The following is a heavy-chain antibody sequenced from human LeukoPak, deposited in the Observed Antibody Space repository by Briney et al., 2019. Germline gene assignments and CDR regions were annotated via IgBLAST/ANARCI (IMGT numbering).Heavy chain of an antibody. J-gene: IGHJ4*02. CDR3: ARDPARGYSYGALY. CDR1: GFTFSSYS. D-gene: IGHD5-18*01. Sequence: GGSLRLSCAASGFTFSSYSMNWVRQAPGKGLEWVSYVSSSSSTIYYADSVKGRFTISRDNAKNSLYLQMNSLRAEDTAVYYCARDPARGYSYGALYWGQGTLVTVSS. CDR2: VSSSSSTI. V-gene: IGHV3-48*01.